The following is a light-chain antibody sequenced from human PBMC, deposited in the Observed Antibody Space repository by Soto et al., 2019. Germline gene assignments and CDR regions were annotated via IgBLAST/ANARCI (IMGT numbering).Light chain of an antibody. V-gene: IGLV2-8*01. CDR1: SSDIGASNS. J-gene: IGLJ2*01. Sequence: QSALTQPPSASGSPGQSVTISCAGSSSDIGASNSVSWYQQHPGKAPKLLISEVTKRPSGVPDRFSGSKSGNTASLTVSGLQADDEGDYYCGSKAGSNKHVVFGGGTKLTVL. CDR2: EVT. CDR3: GSKAGSNKHVV.